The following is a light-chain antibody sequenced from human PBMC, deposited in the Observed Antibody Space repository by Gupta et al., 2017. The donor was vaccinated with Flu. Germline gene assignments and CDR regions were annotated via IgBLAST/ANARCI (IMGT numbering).Light chain of an antibody. Sequence: QAVLPQPSSLSASPGASVSLTCTLRSGFNVATYRIYWYQQKPGSPPQLRPRYNSDYDKQQGSGVPSRFSASKDASANAGILLISGLQAEDEDDYDCVIWHNTAWVFGGGTKLSVL. CDR3: VIWHNTAWV. CDR1: SGFNVATYR. CDR2: YNSDYDK. J-gene: IGLJ3*02. V-gene: IGLV5-45*02.